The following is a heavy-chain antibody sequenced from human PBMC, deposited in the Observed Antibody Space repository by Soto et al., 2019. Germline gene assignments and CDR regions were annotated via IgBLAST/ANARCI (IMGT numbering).Heavy chain of an antibody. CDR2: ISAHNGNT. Sequence: QVHLVQSGAEVKKPGASEKVSCKGSGYTFTSYGITWVRQAPGQGLEWMGWISAHNGNTDYAQKLQGRVIVTRDTSTSTAYMELRSLRSDDTAVYYCARGRYGDYWGQGALVTVSS. CDR3: ARGRYGDY. V-gene: IGHV1-18*01. D-gene: IGHD1-1*01. CDR1: GYTFTSYG. J-gene: IGHJ4*02.